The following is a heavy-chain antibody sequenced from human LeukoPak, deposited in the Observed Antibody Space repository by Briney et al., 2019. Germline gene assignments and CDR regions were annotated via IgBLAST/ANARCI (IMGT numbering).Heavy chain of an antibody. D-gene: IGHD6-13*01. V-gene: IGHV5-51*01. CDR1: GYSFTTYW. CDR3: AKAAGRNAFFDY. J-gene: IGHJ4*02. CDR2: IYPSDSDT. Sequence: GESLRISCKGSGYSFTTYWIGWVRQMSGKGLEWMGIIYPSDSDTRYNPSFQGHITISADKSSSTAYLQWSSLEASDTAMYYCAKAAGRNAFFDYWGQGTLVTVSP.